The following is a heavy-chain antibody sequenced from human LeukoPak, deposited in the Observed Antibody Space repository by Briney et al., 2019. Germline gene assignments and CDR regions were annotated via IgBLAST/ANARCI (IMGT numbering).Heavy chain of an antibody. CDR3: AKSAVGATMGDY. CDR1: GFTFSSYG. J-gene: IGHJ4*02. D-gene: IGHD1-26*01. CDR2: IRYDGNNK. V-gene: IGHV3-30*02. Sequence: GGSLRLSCVASGFTFSSYGMHWVRQAPGKGLEWVAFIRYDGNNKYYADSVKGRFTISRDNSKNTLYLQMNSLRGEDTAVYYCAKSAVGATMGDYWGQGTLVTVSS.